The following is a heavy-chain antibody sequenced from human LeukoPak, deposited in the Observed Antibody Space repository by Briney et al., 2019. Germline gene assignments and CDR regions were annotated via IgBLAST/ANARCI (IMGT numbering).Heavy chain of an antibody. CDR2: ITPMFGTA. J-gene: IGHJ1*01. CDR3: ARDSSEFRSLTPH. D-gene: IGHD2-15*01. V-gene: IGHV1-69*01. CDR1: GGIFSNYA. Sequence: SVKVSCKASGGIFSNYAISWVRQAPGQGLEWMGGITPMFGTAKYAQKFQGRVTITADESTSTAYMELSSLRSEDTAVYYCARDSSEFRSLTPHWGQGTLVTVSS.